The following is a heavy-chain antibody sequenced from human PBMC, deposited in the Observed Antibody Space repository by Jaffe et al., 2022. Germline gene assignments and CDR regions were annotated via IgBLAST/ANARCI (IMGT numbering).Heavy chain of an antibody. J-gene: IGHJ4*02. CDR2: ISYDGSNK. D-gene: IGHD3-9*01. V-gene: IGHV3-30*18. CDR3: AKDLGYYDILTGYSDY. Sequence: QVQLVESGGGVVQPGRSLRLSCAASGFTFSSYGMHWVRQAPGKGLEWVAVISYDGSNKYYADSVKGRFTISRDNSKNTLYLQMNSLRAEDTAVYYCAKDLGYYDILTGYSDYWGQGTLVTVSS. CDR1: GFTFSSYG.